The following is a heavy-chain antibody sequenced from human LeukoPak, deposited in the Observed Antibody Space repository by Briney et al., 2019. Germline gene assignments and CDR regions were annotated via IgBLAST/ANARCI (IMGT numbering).Heavy chain of an antibody. V-gene: IGHV3-20*01. D-gene: IGHD5-12*01. CDR3: ARDGYVNAFDI. CDR2: INWNGGST. CDR1: GGSFSDYY. Sequence: PSETLSLTCTVSGGSFSDYYWSWVRHAPGKGLEWVSGINWNGGSTGYADSVKGRFTISRDNAKNSLYLQMNSLRAEDTALYHCARDGYVNAFDIWGQGTMVTVSS. J-gene: IGHJ3*02.